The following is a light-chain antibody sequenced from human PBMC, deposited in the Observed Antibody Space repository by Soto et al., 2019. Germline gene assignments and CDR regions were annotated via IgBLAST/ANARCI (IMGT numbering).Light chain of an antibody. Sequence: QSVLTQPPSASGTPGQRVTISCSGSISNIGGNTVNWYQQLPGTAPKLLMYTNNQRPSGVPDRFSGSKSGTSASLAISGLQSEDEADCYCAAWDDSLNGVVFGGGTKLTVL. V-gene: IGLV1-44*01. J-gene: IGLJ2*01. CDR1: ISNIGGNT. CDR3: AAWDDSLNGVV. CDR2: TNN.